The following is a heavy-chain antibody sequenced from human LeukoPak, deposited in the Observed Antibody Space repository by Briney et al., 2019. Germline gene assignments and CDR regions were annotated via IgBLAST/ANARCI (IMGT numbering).Heavy chain of an antibody. V-gene: IGHV4-31*03. CDR1: GGSISSGGYY. J-gene: IGHJ5*02. CDR2: IYYSGST. Sequence: PSQTLSLTCTVSGGSISSGGYYWSWIRQHPGKGLEWIGYIYYSGSTYYNPSLKSRVTISVDTSKNQFSLKLSSVTAAATAVYYCARARYDFWRGDRWFDPWGQGTLVTVS. D-gene: IGHD3-3*01. CDR3: ARARYDFWRGDRWFDP.